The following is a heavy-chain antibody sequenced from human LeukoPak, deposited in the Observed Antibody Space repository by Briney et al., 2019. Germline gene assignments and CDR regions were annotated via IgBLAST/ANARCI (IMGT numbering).Heavy chain of an antibody. Sequence: ASVKVSCKASGYTFTGYGISWVRQAPGQGLEWMGWISAYNGNTNYAQKLQGRVTMTTDTSTSTAYMELRSLRSDDTAVYYCARVPTLPGIAAAGFFDYWGQGTLVTV. V-gene: IGHV1-18*01. D-gene: IGHD6-13*01. J-gene: IGHJ4*02. CDR2: ISAYNGNT. CDR3: ARVPTLPGIAAAGFFDY. CDR1: GYTFTGYG.